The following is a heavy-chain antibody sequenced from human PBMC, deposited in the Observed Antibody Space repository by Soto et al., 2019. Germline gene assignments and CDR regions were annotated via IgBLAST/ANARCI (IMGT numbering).Heavy chain of an antibody. V-gene: IGHV1-69*01. J-gene: IGHJ6*02. CDR2: VIPLFDTA. CDR3: ATGGHNDGYNFYHGMDV. D-gene: IGHD5-18*01. Sequence: QVQVVQSGAEVKKPGSSVKVSCKVSGGIFTNNAISWVRQAPGQGLEWLGGVIPLFDTAYYAQIFRGRLRISADGATTTAYMELSGLTSADTDVYFCATGGHNDGYNFYHGMDVWGQGPTVNVS. CDR1: GGIFTNNA.